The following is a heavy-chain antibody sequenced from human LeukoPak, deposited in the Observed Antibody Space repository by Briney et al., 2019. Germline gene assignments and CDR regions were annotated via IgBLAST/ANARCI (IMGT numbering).Heavy chain of an antibody. J-gene: IGHJ1*01. CDR2: IIPIFGTA. Sequence: SVKVSCKASGGTFSSYAISWVRQAPGQGLEWMGGIIPIFGTANYAQKFQGRVTITADESTSTAYMELSSLRSEDTAVYYCARRPDYYDSSGLKLEYFQHWGQGTLVTVSS. V-gene: IGHV1-69*01. CDR3: ARRPDYYDSSGLKLEYFQH. CDR1: GGTFSSYA. D-gene: IGHD3-22*01.